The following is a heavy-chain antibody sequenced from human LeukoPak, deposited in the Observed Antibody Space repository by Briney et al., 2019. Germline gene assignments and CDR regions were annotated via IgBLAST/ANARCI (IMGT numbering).Heavy chain of an antibody. J-gene: IGHJ4*02. CDR1: GGSISSGGYS. V-gene: IGHV4-30-2*01. D-gene: IGHD6-13*01. CDR3: AKSTIAAADTFDY. Sequence: SETLSLTCAVSGGSISSGGYSWSWIRQPPGKGLEWIGYIYHSGSTYYNPSLKSRVTISVDRSKNQFSLKLSSVTAADTAVYYCAKSTIAAADTFDYWGQGTLVTVSS. CDR2: IYHSGST.